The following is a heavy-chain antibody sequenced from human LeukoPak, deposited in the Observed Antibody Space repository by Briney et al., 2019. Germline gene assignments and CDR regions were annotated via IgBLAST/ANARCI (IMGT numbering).Heavy chain of an antibody. D-gene: IGHD3-3*01. V-gene: IGHV3-11*06. J-gene: IGHJ4*02. CDR3: ARSSRFWSGYPFDY. Sequence: PGGSLRLSCAASGFTFSDYYMSWIRQAPGKGLEWVSYISSSGSYTNYADSVKGRFTISRDNAKNSLYLQMNSLRAEDTAVYYCARSSRFWSGYPFDYWGQGTLVTVSS. CDR1: GFTFSDYY. CDR2: ISSSGSYT.